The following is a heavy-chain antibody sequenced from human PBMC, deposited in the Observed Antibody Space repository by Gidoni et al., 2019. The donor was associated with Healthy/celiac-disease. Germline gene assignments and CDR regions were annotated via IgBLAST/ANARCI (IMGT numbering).Heavy chain of an antibody. J-gene: IGHJ4*02. CDR1: GFTFSRYS. CDR3: ARDSDCSITSCSIWGDPPDY. CDR2: ISSSRSYI. V-gene: IGHV3-21*01. Sequence: EVQLVESGGGLVKPGGSLRLSCAASGFTFSRYSMNWVRQAPGKGLEWVSSISSSRSYIYYADSVKGRFTISRDNAKISLYLQINSLRAEDTAVYYCARDSDCSITSCSIWGDPPDYWGQGTLVTVSS. D-gene: IGHD2-2*01.